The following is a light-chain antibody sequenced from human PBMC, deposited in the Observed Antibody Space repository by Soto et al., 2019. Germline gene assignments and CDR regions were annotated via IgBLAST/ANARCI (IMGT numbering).Light chain of an antibody. J-gene: IGKJ4*01. CDR1: QGISNW. CDR3: QQANSFPVT. V-gene: IGKV1D-12*01. CDR2: AAS. Sequence: DIQMTQSPSSVSASVGDRVTITCRASQGISNWLAWYQQKPGKAPQLLIYAASSLQSGVPSRFSGSGSWTDFSLTISSLPPEDVATYYCQQANSFPVTVGGGTKVEIK.